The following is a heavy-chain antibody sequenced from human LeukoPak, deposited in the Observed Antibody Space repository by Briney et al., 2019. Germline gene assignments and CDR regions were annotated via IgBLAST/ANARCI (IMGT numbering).Heavy chain of an antibody. CDR3: ARTPPGGLIDY. D-gene: IGHD3-10*01. J-gene: IGHJ4*02. CDR2: MSPKSANT. V-gene: IGHV1-8*03. Sequence: ASVKVSCKASGYTFTSYDINWARQASGQGLEWMGWMSPKSANTGYAQKFQGRVTITRDTSISTAYMELSSLTSEDTAVYYCARTPPGGLIDYWGQGTLVTVSS. CDR1: GYTFTSYD.